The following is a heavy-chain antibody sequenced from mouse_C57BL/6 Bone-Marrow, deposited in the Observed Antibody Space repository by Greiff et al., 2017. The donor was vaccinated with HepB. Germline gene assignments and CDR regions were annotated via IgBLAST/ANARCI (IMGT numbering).Heavy chain of an antibody. J-gene: IGHJ3*01. Sequence: EVQGVESGGGLVKPGGSLKLSCAASGFTFSSYAMSWVRQTPEKRLEWVATISDGGSYTYYPDNVKGRFTISRDNAKNNLYLQMSHLKSEDTAMYYCARAGGDDGWFAYWGQGTLVTVSA. CDR3: ARAGGDDGWFAY. CDR1: GFTFSSYA. CDR2: ISDGGSYT. D-gene: IGHD2-12*01. V-gene: IGHV5-4*01.